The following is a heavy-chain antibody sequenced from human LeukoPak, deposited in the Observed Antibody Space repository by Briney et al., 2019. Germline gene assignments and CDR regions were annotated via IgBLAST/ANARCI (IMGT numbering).Heavy chain of an antibody. CDR2: INAHNGST. CDR1: AYSFTSYG. CDR3: GRQYASSSAWFDP. Sequence: ASVKVSCKASAYSFTSYGISWVRQAPGQGLEWMGWINAHNGSTNYAQKLQGRVTMTTDTSTSTAYMELRSLRSDDTAVYYCGRQYASSSAWFDPWGQGTLVTVSS. D-gene: IGHD6-6*01. V-gene: IGHV1-18*01. J-gene: IGHJ5*02.